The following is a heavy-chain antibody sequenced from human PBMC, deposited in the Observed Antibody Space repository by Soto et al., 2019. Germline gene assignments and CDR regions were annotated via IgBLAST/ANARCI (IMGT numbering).Heavy chain of an antibody. CDR1: GGSISSYY. CDR2: IYYSGST. CDR3: ARYSGTYYVY. V-gene: IGHV4-59*01. Sequence: ETLSLTCTVSGGSISSYYWSWIRQPPGKGLEWIGFIYYSGSTNYNPSLKSRVTISVDPSKNQLSLKLSSVTAADTAVYYCARYSGTYYVYWGQGSRVTVSS. J-gene: IGHJ4*02. D-gene: IGHD1-26*01.